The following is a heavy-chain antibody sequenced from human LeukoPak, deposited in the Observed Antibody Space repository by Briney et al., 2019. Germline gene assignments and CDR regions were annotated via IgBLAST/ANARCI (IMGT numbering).Heavy chain of an antibody. CDR1: GGSISSGGYY. J-gene: IGHJ5*02. V-gene: IGHV4-30-2*01. D-gene: IGHD6-6*01. CDR3: AREYSSSSDWFDP. Sequence: SQTPSLTCTVSGGSISSGGYYWSWIRQPPGKGLEWIGYIYHSGSTYYNPSLESRVTISVDRSKNQFSLKLSSVTAADTAVYYCAREYSSSSDWFDPWGQGTLVTVSS. CDR2: IYHSGST.